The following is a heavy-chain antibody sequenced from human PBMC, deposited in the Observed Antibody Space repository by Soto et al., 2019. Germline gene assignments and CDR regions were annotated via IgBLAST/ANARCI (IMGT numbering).Heavy chain of an antibody. CDR2: VNHSGST. V-gene: IGHV4-34*01. CDR3: RGTMDYFVF. Sequence: SETLSLTCAVYGGSFSDYYWSWIRQPPGKGLEWIGEVNHSGSTNYTPSLKSRVTISVDTSKNQFSLKLSSVTAADTAVYYCRGTMDYFVFWGQGTPVTVSS. J-gene: IGHJ4*02. CDR1: GGSFSDYY. D-gene: IGHD3-10*01.